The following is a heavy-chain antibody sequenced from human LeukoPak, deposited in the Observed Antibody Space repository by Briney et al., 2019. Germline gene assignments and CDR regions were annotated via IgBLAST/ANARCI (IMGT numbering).Heavy chain of an antibody. V-gene: IGHV3-7*03. J-gene: IGHJ5*02. D-gene: IGHD6-13*01. CDR1: GFTFTNSW. CDR3: ARDAPQVPAAGVLAS. Sequence: GGSLRLSCAASGFTFTNSWMAWVRQAPGKGLEWVANIKQDGSTKHYADSLKGRFTISRDISKNTLYLQMNGLRTEDTAMYYCARDAPQVPAAGVLASWGQGTLVTVSS. CDR2: IKQDGSTK.